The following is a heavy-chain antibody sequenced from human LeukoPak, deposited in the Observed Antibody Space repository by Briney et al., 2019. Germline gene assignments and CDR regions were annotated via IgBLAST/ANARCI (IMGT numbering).Heavy chain of an antibody. CDR1: GYMXTGYY. J-gene: IGHJ4*02. CDR3: ARGYCSGDCFTLFDY. Sequence: ASVKVSCKASGYMXTGYYMHWVRQAPGQGLEWMGWINPNSGGTNYAQKFQGRATMTRDTSISTAYMELSSLRSDDTAVYYCARGYCSGDCFTLFDYWGQGTLVTVSS. V-gene: IGHV1-2*02. D-gene: IGHD2-21*02. CDR2: INPNSGGT.